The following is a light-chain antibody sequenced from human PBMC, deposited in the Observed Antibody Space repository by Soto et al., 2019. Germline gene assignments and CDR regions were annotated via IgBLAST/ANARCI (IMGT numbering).Light chain of an antibody. CDR3: QQYDVWPQT. V-gene: IGKV3-15*01. CDR2: GAS. J-gene: IGKJ1*01. Sequence: EIVLTQSPGTQSVSPGGRAALSCTASQDVRDGLAWYQQKPGQAPRLLIHGASTRATGIPARFSGSGSGTEFILTISSLQSEDSATYFCQQYDVWPQTFGQGTTVEI. CDR1: QDVRDG.